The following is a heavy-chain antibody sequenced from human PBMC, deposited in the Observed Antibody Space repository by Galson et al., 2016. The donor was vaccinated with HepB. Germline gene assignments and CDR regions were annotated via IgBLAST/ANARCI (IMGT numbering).Heavy chain of an antibody. D-gene: IGHD1/OR15-1a*01. Sequence: SVKVSCKASGGTAAAITWVRQAPGQGLEWMGIINPTGDSTTYAQKFQGRLTMTRDTSTTTVYMELRSLRSEDTAVYYCATPPGYQLAQGYWGQGALVIVSS. CDR1: GGTAAAIT. CDR2: INPTGDST. V-gene: IGHV1-46*01. J-gene: IGHJ4*02. CDR3: ATPPGYQLAQGY.